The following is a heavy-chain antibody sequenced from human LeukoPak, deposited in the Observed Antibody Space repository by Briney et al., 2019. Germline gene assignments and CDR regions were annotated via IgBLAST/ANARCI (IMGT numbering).Heavy chain of an antibody. CDR2: IYYSGST. CDR3: AAWTWGVGATVDY. V-gene: IGHV4-61*08. CDR1: GGSISSGGYY. Sequence: SETLSLTCTVSGGSISSGGYYWSWIRQHPGKGLEWIGYIYYSGSTNYNPSLKSRVTISVDTSKNQFSLKLSSVTAADTAVYYCAAWTWGVGATVDYWGQGTLVTVSS. D-gene: IGHD1-26*01. J-gene: IGHJ4*02.